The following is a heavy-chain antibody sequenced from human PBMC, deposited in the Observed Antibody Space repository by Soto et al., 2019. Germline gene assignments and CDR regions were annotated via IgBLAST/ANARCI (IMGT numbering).Heavy chain of an antibody. CDR2: ISSSSSYT. CDR3: ARVETTVVTPGGGDAFDI. D-gene: IGHD4-17*01. J-gene: IGHJ3*02. CDR1: GFTFSDYY. Sequence: QVQLVESGGGLVKPGGSLRLSCAASGFTFSDYYMSWIRQAPGKGLEWVSYISSSSSYTNYADSVKGRFTISRDNAKNSQYLQMNSRRAEDTAVYYCARVETTVVTPGGGDAFDIWGQGTTVTVSS. V-gene: IGHV3-11*05.